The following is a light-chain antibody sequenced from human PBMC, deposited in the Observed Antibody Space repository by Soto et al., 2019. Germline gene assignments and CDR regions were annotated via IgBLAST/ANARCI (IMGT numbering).Light chain of an antibody. Sequence: QSALTQPPSASGSPGQSVTISCTGTSNDIGAYNYVSWYQHHPGKVPKLLIYEVFRRPSGVPDRFSASKSGNTASLTVSGLQPEDEADYYCLSYVGRGTGVFGSGTKLTVL. V-gene: IGLV2-8*01. CDR2: EVF. CDR3: LSYVGRGTGV. CDR1: SNDIGAYNY. J-gene: IGLJ1*01.